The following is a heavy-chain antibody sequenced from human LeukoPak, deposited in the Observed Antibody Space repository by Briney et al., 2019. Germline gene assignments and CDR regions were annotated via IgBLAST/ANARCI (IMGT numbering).Heavy chain of an antibody. D-gene: IGHD2-15*01. J-gene: IGHJ5*02. Sequence: SETLSLTCTVSGGSISSYYWSWIRQPPGKGLEWIGYIYYSGSTNYNPSLKSRVTISVDTSKNQFSLKLSSVTAADTAVYYCARPPCCGCCCFSIYHWGPGTLVTVSS. CDR1: GGSISSYY. CDR3: ARPPCCGCCCFSIYH. CDR2: IYYSGST. V-gene: IGHV4-59*08.